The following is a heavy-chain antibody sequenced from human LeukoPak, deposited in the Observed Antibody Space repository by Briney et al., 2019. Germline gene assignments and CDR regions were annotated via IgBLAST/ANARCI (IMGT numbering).Heavy chain of an antibody. J-gene: IGHJ3*02. CDR3: ASDDSRRVGALAI. V-gene: IGHV3-7*01. CDR1: GFTFSNYR. CDR2: IKQDGSEK. Sequence: GRSLKLSSAASGFTFSNYRKHWVRQAPGKGLEWLANIKQDGSEKYYVDSVKGRFTISRDNAKNSLYLQMNSLRAEDTAVYYCASDDSRRVGALAIWGQGTMVTVSS. D-gene: IGHD3-22*01.